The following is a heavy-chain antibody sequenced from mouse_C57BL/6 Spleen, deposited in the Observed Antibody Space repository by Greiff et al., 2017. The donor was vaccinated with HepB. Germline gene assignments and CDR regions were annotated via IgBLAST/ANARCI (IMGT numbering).Heavy chain of an antibody. J-gene: IGHJ1*03. CDR1: GYTFTSYW. D-gene: IGHD2-4*01. CDR3: ARSGITRKGWYFDV. CDR2: IDPSDSYT. V-gene: IGHV1-69*01. Sequence: QVQLQQPGAELVMPGASVKLSCKASGYTFTSYWMHWVKQRPGQGLEWIGEIDPSDSYTNYNQKFKGKSTLTVDKSSSTAYMQLSSLTSEDSAVYYCARSGITRKGWYFDVWGTGTTVTVSS.